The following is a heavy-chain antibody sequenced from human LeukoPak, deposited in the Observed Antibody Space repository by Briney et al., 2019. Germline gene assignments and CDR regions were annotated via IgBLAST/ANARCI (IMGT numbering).Heavy chain of an antibody. D-gene: IGHD6-6*01. J-gene: IGHJ4*02. CDR3: ARDLGGFSSSSSDY. V-gene: IGHV1-2*02. CDR2: INPNTGVT. CDR1: GYTFTVYY. Sequence: ASVTVSFTASGYTFTVYYLHWVRQAPGQGLEWMGWINPNTGVTNYAQKFQGRVTMTRDTSISTAYMELSRLRSDDTAVYHCARDLGGFSSSSSDYWGQGTLVTVSS.